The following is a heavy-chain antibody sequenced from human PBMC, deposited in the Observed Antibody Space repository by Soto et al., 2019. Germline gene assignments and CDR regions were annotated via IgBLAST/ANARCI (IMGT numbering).Heavy chain of an antibody. Sequence: HGESLKISCKGSGYSFTSYWIGWVRQMPGKGLEWMGIIYPGDSDTRYGPSFQGQVTISADKSISTAYLQWSSLKASDTAMYYCARSLDYVWFGELHHYYYGMDVWGQGTTVTVS. D-gene: IGHD3-10*01. V-gene: IGHV5-51*01. CDR3: ARSLDYVWFGELHHYYYGMDV. CDR2: IYPGDSDT. J-gene: IGHJ6*02. CDR1: GYSFTSYW.